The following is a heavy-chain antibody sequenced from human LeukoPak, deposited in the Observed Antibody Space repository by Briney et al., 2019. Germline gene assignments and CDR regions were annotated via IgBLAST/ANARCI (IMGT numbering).Heavy chain of an antibody. Sequence: SETLSLTCVVYGASASFYYWSCIRHPPEKGLEWNGEINLSGSTNYNPSLKSRVTISIDTSKNQFSLKLSSVTAADTAVYYCARGGFYCGDDCYVDYWGQGTLVTVSS. CDR3: ARGGFYCGDDCYVDY. V-gene: IGHV4-34*01. CDR1: GASASFYY. D-gene: IGHD2-21*02. CDR2: INLSGST. J-gene: IGHJ4*02.